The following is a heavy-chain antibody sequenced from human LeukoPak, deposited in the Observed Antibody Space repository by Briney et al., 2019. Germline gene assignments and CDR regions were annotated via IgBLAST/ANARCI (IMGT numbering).Heavy chain of an antibody. CDR1: GGSISSSSYY. Sequence: SETLSLTCTVSGGSISSSSYYWGWIRQPPGKGLEWIGSIYYSGSTYYNPSLKSRVTISVDTSKNQFSLRLTSVTAADTAVYYCARSPTKRVPEDYWGQGTLVTVSS. CDR3: ARSPTKRVPEDY. V-gene: IGHV4-39*07. J-gene: IGHJ4*02. D-gene: IGHD2-2*01. CDR2: IYYSGST.